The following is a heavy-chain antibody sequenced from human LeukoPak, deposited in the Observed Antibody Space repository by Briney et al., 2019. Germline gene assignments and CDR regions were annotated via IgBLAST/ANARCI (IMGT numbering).Heavy chain of an antibody. CDR1: GFTFSSYE. CDR3: ARETHGSGSYSYFAY. D-gene: IGHD3-10*01. V-gene: IGHV3-48*03. J-gene: IGHJ4*02. CDR2: ISSSGSTI. Sequence: GRSLRLSCAASGFTFSSYEMNCVSQAPRKGLEWVSYISSSGSTIYYADSVKGRFTISRDNAKNSLYLQMNSLRAEDTAVYYCARETHGSGSYSYFAYWGQGTLVTVSS.